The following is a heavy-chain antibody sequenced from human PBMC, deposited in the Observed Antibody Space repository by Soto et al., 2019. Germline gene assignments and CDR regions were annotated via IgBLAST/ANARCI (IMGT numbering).Heavy chain of an antibody. Sequence: QVQLQESGPGLVKPSETLSLTCTVSGGSVSSGSYYWSWIRQPPGKGLEWIGYIYYSGSTNYNPSLKIRVTISVDTSKNQFSLKLSSVTAADTAVYYCARVRYCSGGSCYFSLDYWGQGTLVTVSS. J-gene: IGHJ4*02. CDR1: GGSVSSGSYY. CDR3: ARVRYCSGGSCYFSLDY. CDR2: IYYSGST. D-gene: IGHD2-15*01. V-gene: IGHV4-61*01.